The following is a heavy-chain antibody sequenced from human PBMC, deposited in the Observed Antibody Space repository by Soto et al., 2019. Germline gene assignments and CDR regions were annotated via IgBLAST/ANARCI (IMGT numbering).Heavy chain of an antibody. CDR1: GFTFSSYS. V-gene: IGHV3-21*01. CDR2: ISSSSSYI. J-gene: IGHJ5*02. CDR3: ARGTFDYYDSSGYYWFDP. Sequence: EVQLVESGGGLVKPGGSLRLSCAASGFTFSSYSMNWVRQAPGKGLEWVSSISSSSSYIYYADSVKGRFTISRDNAKNSLYLQMNSLRAEDTAVYYCARGTFDYYDSSGYYWFDPWGQGTLVTVSS. D-gene: IGHD3-22*01.